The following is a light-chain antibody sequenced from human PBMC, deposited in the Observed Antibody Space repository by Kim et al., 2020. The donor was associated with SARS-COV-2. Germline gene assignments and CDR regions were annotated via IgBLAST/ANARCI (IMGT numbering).Light chain of an antibody. Sequence: GQPVSSSCTGCSRDGGTSIFVSGYQQHPGKALKLLMYEVSQRHSGGPERCSGSKSGNTASLPVSGPQAEDEADYDCNSHAGSINVLFGGGTQLTVL. J-gene: IGLJ2*01. CDR1: SRDGGTSIF. CDR3: NSHAGSINVL. CDR2: EVS. V-gene: IGLV2-8*01.